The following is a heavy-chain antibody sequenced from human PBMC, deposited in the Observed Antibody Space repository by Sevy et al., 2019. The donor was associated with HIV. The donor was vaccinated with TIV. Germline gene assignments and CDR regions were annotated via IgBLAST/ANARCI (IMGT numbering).Heavy chain of an antibody. CDR2: ISSSSSTI. CDR1: GFTFSSYS. V-gene: IGHV3-48*02. CDR3: AIGLGLQYFNDYGDSQDFQH. Sequence: GGSLRLSCAASGFTFSSYSMNWVRQAPGKGLEWVSYISSSSSTIYYANSVKGRFTISRDNAKNSLYLQMNSLRDEDTAVYYCAIGLGLQYFNDYGDSQDFQHWGQGTLLTVSS. D-gene: IGHD4-17*01. J-gene: IGHJ1*01.